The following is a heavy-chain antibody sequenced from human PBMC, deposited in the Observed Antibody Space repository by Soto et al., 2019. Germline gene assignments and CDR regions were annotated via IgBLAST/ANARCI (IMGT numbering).Heavy chain of an antibody. V-gene: IGHV1-2*02. CDR1: GYTFIDYY. CDR3: ARVVDLTMVGLDS. J-gene: IGHJ4*02. Sequence: ASVKVCCKASGYTFIDYYMHWVRQAPGQGLEWMGWINPNSGGTTYAQNFQGRVTMTRDTSISTAYMELSRLRSDDTAVYYCARVVDLTMVGLDSWGQGTLVTVSS. D-gene: IGHD5-18*01. CDR2: INPNSGGT.